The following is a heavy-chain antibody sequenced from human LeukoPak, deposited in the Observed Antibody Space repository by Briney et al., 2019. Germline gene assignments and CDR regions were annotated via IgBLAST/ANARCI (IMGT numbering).Heavy chain of an antibody. CDR1: GFTFISYG. Sequence: RGSLRLSRAASGFTFISYGMHWVREAPGKGLEWVAVISYDGSNKYYADSVKGRFTISRDNSKNTLYLQMNSLRAEDTAVYYCARDHRDAFDYWGQGTLVTVSS. D-gene: IGHD1-14*01. J-gene: IGHJ4*02. CDR3: ARDHRDAFDY. V-gene: IGHV3-30*03. CDR2: ISYDGSNK.